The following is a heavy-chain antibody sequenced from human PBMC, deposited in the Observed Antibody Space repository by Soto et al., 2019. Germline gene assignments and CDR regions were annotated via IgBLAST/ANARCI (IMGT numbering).Heavy chain of an antibody. D-gene: IGHD2-2*01. Sequence: SETLSLTCTVSGGSISSGDYYWSWIRQPPGKGLEWIGYIYYTGSTYYNPSLKSRLTISVDTSKNQFSLKLTSVTAADTAVYFCARYQKGPFDYWGQGTLVTV. J-gene: IGHJ4*02. V-gene: IGHV4-30-4*01. CDR3: ARYQKGPFDY. CDR2: IYYTGST. CDR1: GGSISSGDYY.